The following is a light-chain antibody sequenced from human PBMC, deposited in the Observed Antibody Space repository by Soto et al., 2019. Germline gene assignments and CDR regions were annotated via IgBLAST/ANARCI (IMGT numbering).Light chain of an antibody. CDR2: EVN. J-gene: IGLJ1*01. CDR3: SSYIDSNNLRV. V-gene: IGLV2-8*01. Sequence: QSALTQPPSASGSPGQSVTISCTGTSSDIGAYNYVSWFQQHPGKAPKLILYEVNQRPSGVPDRFSGSKSGNTASLTVSGLQAEDEADYYCSSYIDSNNLRVFGTGTKLTVL. CDR1: SSDIGAYNY.